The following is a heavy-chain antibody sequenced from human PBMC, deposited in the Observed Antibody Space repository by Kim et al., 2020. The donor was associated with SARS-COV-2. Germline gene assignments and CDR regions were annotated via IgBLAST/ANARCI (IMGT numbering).Heavy chain of an antibody. Sequence: GGSLRLSCAASGFTFNNYWMTWVRQAPGKGLDWVASINQDGSEKYYVDSVKGRFTISRDNAKTSLYLQMNNLRAEDTAVYYCARGAWNPDYWGQGILVTVSS. CDR3: ARGAWNPDY. CDR2: INQDGSEK. V-gene: IGHV3-7*01. J-gene: IGHJ4*02. CDR1: GFTFNNYW. D-gene: IGHD1-1*01.